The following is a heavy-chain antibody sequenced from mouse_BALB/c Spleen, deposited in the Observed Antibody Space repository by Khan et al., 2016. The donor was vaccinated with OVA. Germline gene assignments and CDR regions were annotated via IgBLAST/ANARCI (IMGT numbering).Heavy chain of an antibody. Sequence: EVQLQESGPGLVKPSQSLSLTCTVTGYSITSEYAWNWIRQFPGNKLEWMGYINYSGSTRFNPSLKSRTSITRDTSKNQFFLQLNSVTTEDTATYYCTRQDYYDYDTFPYWGQGTLVTVSA. D-gene: IGHD2-4*01. CDR1: GYSITSEYA. J-gene: IGHJ3*01. CDR2: INYSGST. CDR3: TRQDYYDYDTFPY. V-gene: IGHV3-2*02.